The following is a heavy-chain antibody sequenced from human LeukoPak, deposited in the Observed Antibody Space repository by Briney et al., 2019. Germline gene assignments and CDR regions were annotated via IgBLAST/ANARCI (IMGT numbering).Heavy chain of an antibody. D-gene: IGHD5-12*01. Sequence: GGSLRLSCAASGFTFSSYAMSWVRQAPGKGLEWVSAISGSGGSTYYADSVKGRLTISRDNSKNTLYLQMNSLRAEDTAVYYCAKATVATIAPFDYWGQGTLVTVSS. CDR2: ISGSGGST. V-gene: IGHV3-23*01. CDR1: GFTFSSYA. J-gene: IGHJ4*02. CDR3: AKATVATIAPFDY.